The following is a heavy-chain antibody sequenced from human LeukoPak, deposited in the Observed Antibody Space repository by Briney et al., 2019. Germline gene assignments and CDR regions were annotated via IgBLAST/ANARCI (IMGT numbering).Heavy chain of an antibody. CDR3: ARDGSGWPPLYYYYGMDV. CDR2: IYHSGST. V-gene: IGHV4-30-2*01. Sequence: PSETLSLTCAVSGGSISSGGYSWSWIRQPPGKGLEWIGYIYHSGSTNYNPSLKSRVTISVDTSKNQFSLKLSSVTAADTAVYYCARDGSGWPPLYYYYGMDVWGQGTTVTVSS. CDR1: GGSISSGGYS. J-gene: IGHJ6*02. D-gene: IGHD6-19*01.